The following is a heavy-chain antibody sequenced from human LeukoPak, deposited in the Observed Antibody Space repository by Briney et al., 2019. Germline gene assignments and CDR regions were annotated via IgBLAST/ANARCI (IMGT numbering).Heavy chain of an antibody. D-gene: IGHD6-13*01. CDR1: GFTFSTYA. Sequence: GGSLRLSCAASGFTFSTYAMSWVRQAPGKGLEWVSTISGSGANTYYADSVRGRFTISRDNSKNTLYLHMNSLRAEDTAVYYCAKTYSSTWSGWCFDLWGRGTLVSVSS. J-gene: IGHJ2*01. CDR3: AKTYSSTWSGWCFDL. CDR2: ISGSGANT. V-gene: IGHV3-23*01.